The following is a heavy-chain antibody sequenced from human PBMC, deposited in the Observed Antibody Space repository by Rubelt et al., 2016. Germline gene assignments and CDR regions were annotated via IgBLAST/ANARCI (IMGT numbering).Heavy chain of an antibody. CDR3: ARHGRRCFDL. CDR1: GFTFNNFA. J-gene: IGHJ4*02. Sequence: EVQLMESGGGLVQPGGSLRLSCAASGFTFNNFAMTWVRQAPGKGLEWVANIKDDGSETYYVDSVKGRFTVSKDNAKNSLHLQMNSLRTEDTAVYYCARHGRRCFDLWGQGTLVTVSS. V-gene: IGHV3-7*03. CDR2: IKDDGSET.